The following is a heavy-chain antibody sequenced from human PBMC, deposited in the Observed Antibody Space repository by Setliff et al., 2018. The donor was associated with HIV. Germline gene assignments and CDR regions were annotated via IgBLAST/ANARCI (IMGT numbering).Heavy chain of an antibody. V-gene: IGHV1-18*01. D-gene: IGHD2-15*01. J-gene: IGHJ6*04. CDR1: GYTFTTYG. CDR3: ARDSRDIVVVIAPEPEPYYYYGMDV. Sequence: ASVKVSCKASGYTFTTYGISWVRQAPGQGLEWMGWISAYNGNTKYAQKVQGRVTMTTDISTSTAYMELRSLRSDDTAVYYCARDSRDIVVVIAPEPEPYYYYGMDVWGEGTTVTVSS. CDR2: ISAYNGNT.